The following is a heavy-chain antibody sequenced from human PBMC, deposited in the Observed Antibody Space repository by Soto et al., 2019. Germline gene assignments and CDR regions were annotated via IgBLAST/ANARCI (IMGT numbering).Heavy chain of an antibody. J-gene: IGHJ5*02. Sequence: PSETLSLTCAVYGGSFSGYYWSWIRQPPGKGLEWIGEINHSGSTNYNPSLKSRVTISVDTSKNQFSLKLSSVTAADTAVYYCARGRVTMVRGVIRKFDPWGQGTLVTVSS. CDR1: GGSFSGYY. CDR2: INHSGST. V-gene: IGHV4-34*01. CDR3: ARGRVTMVRGVIRKFDP. D-gene: IGHD3-10*01.